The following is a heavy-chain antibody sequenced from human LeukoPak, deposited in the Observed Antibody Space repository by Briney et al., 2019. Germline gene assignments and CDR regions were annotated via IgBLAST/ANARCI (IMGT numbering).Heavy chain of an antibody. D-gene: IGHD4-17*01. CDR2: IRYDGSYK. CDR1: GFTFSSYG. Sequence: GGSLRLSCATSGFTFSSYGMHWVRQAPGKGLEWVAFIRYDGSYKYYADSVKGRFTISRDNSKNTLYLQMNSLRADDTAVFYCARTVTTSLGATYGMDVWGQGTTVTVSS. J-gene: IGHJ6*02. V-gene: IGHV3-30*02. CDR3: ARTVTTSLGATYGMDV.